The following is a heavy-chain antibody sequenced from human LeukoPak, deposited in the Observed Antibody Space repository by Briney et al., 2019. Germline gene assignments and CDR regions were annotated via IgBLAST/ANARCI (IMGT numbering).Heavy chain of an antibody. J-gene: IGHJ4*02. CDR2: IYYSGST. CDR1: GGSISTSSYY. CDR3: ARSCDCSGYYYWALDY. V-gene: IGHV4-39*01. Sequence: SETLSLTCTVSGGSISTSSYYWGWIRQPPGKGLEWIGSIYYSGSTYYNPSLKSRVTISVDTSKNQFSLKLSSVTAADTAVYYCARSCDCSGYYYWALDYWGQGTLVTVSS. D-gene: IGHD3-22*01.